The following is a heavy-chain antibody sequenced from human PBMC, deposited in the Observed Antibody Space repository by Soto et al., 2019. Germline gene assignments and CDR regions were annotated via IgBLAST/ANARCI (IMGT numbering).Heavy chain of an antibody. CDR2: IIPILGIA. CDR1: GGTFSSYT. D-gene: IGHD2-2*01. Sequence: QVQLVQSGAEVKKPGSSVKVSCKASGGTFSSYTISWVRQAPGQGLEWMGRIIPILGIANYAQKFQGRVTITADKSTNTAYMELSSLRSEDTAVYYCARAKYRLLSRYYGMDVWGQGTTVTVSS. V-gene: IGHV1-69*02. J-gene: IGHJ6*02. CDR3: ARAKYRLLSRYYGMDV.